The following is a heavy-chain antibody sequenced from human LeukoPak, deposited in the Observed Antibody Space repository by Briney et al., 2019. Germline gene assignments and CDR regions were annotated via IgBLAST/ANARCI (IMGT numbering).Heavy chain of an antibody. D-gene: IGHD4-17*01. CDR2: IYYSGST. Sequence: SETLSLTRTVSGGSIRSYYWSWIRQPPGKELEWIGYIYYSGSTNYNPSLKSRVSISVDTSKNQFSLKLSSVTAADTAVYYCARTGSTVTMLYPFDHWGQGTLVTVSS. CDR3: ARTGSTVTMLYPFDH. J-gene: IGHJ4*02. V-gene: IGHV4-59*01. CDR1: GGSIRSYY.